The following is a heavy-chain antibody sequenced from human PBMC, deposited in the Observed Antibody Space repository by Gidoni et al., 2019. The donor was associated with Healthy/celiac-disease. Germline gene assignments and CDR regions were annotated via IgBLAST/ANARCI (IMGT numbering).Heavy chain of an antibody. D-gene: IGHD3-22*01. CDR2: IWYDGSNK. CDR3: ARDGSLTYYYDSSGYYSDY. J-gene: IGHJ4*02. Sequence: QVQLVESGGGVVQPGRSLRLSCAASGFTFSSYGMHWVRQAPGKGLEWVAVIWYDGSNKYYADSVKGRFTISRDNSKNTLYLQMNSLRAEDTAVYYCARDGSLTYYYDSSGYYSDYWGQGTLVTVSS. V-gene: IGHV3-33*01. CDR1: GFTFSSYG.